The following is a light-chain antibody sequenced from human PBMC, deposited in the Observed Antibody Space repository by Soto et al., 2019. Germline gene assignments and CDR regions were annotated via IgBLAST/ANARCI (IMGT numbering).Light chain of an antibody. CDR3: QSYGSSLSGYV. Sequence: QSVLTQPPSVSESPGQRVNISCTGSSSNIGAGYEAHWYQQVPGTALKLLIYENNNRPSGVPDRCSGSKSGTSASLAITGLQAADDAADYCQSYGSSLSGYVFGTGTKLTVL. V-gene: IGLV1-40*01. CDR2: ENN. CDR1: SSNIGAGYE. J-gene: IGLJ1*01.